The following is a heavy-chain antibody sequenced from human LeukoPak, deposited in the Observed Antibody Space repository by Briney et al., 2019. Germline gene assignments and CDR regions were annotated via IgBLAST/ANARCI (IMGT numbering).Heavy chain of an antibody. Sequence: GGSLRLSCTVSGFSLSSYALSWVRRAPGKGLEWVSATSSSDAGKYYADSVRGRFTISRDNSRNTMYLQMNSLRVEDAAVYYCAKAPVTSCRGAFCYPFDSWGQGTLVAVSS. D-gene: IGHD2-15*01. CDR2: TSSSDAGK. CDR3: AKAPVTSCRGAFCYPFDS. V-gene: IGHV3-23*01. J-gene: IGHJ4*02. CDR1: GFSLSSYA.